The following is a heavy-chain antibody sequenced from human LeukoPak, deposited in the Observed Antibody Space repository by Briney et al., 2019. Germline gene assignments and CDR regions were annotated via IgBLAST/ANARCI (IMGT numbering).Heavy chain of an antibody. CDR2: INKDGSST. CDR3: VRETMTAPGN. V-gene: IGHV3-74*01. D-gene: IGHD2-21*02. CDR1: GFSFSTYW. Sequence: PGGSLRLSCAASGFSFSTYWMHWVRQAPGEGLVWVSRINKDGSSTSYADSVKGRFTISRDNAKNTLYLQMNSLRAEDTAVYYCVRETMTAPGNWGQGTLVTVSS. J-gene: IGHJ4*02.